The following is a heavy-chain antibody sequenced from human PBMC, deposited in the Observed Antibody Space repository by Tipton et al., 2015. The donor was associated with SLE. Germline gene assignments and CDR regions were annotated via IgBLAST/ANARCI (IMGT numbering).Heavy chain of an antibody. V-gene: IGHV4-39*07. Sequence: TLSLTCSVSGASVSSYYWSWIRQPPGKGLEWIGSVYYSGSTYYNPSLKSRVTISVDTSKNQFSLKLSSVTAADTAMYYCAREKSGSSIDYWGQGTLVTVSS. CDR1: GASVSSYY. CDR2: VYYSGST. D-gene: IGHD1-26*01. J-gene: IGHJ4*02. CDR3: AREKSGSSIDY.